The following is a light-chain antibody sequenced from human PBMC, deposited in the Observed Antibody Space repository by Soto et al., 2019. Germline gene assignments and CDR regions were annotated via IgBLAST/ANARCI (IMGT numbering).Light chain of an antibody. CDR3: QSYDSSLSGWV. CDR2: GNS. CDR1: SSNIGAGYG. J-gene: IGLJ3*02. Sequence: QSVLTQPPSGSGAPGQRVTISCTGSSSNIGAGYGVHWYQQLPGTAPKLLIYGNSNRPSGVPDRFSGSKSGTSASLAITGLQAEDEADYYCQSYDSSLSGWVFGGGTKLTVL. V-gene: IGLV1-40*01.